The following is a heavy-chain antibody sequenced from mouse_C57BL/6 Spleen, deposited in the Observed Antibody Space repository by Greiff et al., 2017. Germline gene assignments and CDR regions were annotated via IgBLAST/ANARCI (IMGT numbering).Heavy chain of an antibody. V-gene: IGHV1-18*01. CDR2: INPNNGGT. J-gene: IGHJ4*01. D-gene: IGHD2-3*01. CDR1: GYTFTDYN. Sequence: VQLQQSGPELVKPGASVKIPCKASGYTFTDYNMDWVKQSHGKSLEWIGDINPNNGGTIYNQKFKGKATLTVDKSSSTAYMELRSLTSEDTAVYYCARDGYHYYAMDYWGQGTSVTVSS. CDR3: ARDGYHYYAMDY.